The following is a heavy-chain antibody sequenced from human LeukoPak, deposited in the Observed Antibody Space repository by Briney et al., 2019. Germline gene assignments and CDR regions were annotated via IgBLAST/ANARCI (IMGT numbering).Heavy chain of an antibody. J-gene: IGHJ3*02. V-gene: IGHV4-59*08. CDR3: ARLDNWGSRGAFDI. CDR2: IYYSGST. Sequence: SETLSLTCTVSGGSLSSYYWSWIRQPPGKGLEWIGHIYYSGSTNYNPSLKSRVTISVDTSKNQFSLKLSSVTAADTAVYYCARLDNWGSRGAFDIWGQGTMVTV. CDR1: GGSLSSYY. D-gene: IGHD7-27*01.